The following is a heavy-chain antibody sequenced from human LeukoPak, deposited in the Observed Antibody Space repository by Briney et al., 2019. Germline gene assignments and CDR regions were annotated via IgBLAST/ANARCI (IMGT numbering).Heavy chain of an antibody. CDR1: GYIFTRYD. CDR3: VRVLRITSFGVVIGDWFDP. V-gene: IGHV1-8*01. J-gene: IGHJ5*02. D-gene: IGHD3-3*01. CDR2: MNPNSDNT. Sequence: ASVKVSCKASGYIFTRYDINWVRQATGPGLEWMGWMNPNSDNTGYAQKFQGRVTMTRNTSISTTCIELSSLRSEEPAWYLYVRVLRITSFGVVIGDWFDPWGQGTLVTVSS.